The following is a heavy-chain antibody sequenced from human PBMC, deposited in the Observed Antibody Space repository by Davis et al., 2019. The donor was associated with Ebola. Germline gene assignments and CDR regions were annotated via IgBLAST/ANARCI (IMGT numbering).Heavy chain of an antibody. Sequence: GESLKISCAASGFIFSSYAMHWVRQAPGKGLEWVAAISFDTYDDLYGDSVRGRFTISRDNPKNTLYLQMNNLRPEDTGVYYCAKARVRSSGGSYYDMDVWGQGTTVTF. V-gene: IGHV3-30-3*01. D-gene: IGHD6-25*01. CDR1: GFIFSSYA. CDR3: AKARVRSSGGSYYDMDV. CDR2: ISFDTYDD. J-gene: IGHJ6*02.